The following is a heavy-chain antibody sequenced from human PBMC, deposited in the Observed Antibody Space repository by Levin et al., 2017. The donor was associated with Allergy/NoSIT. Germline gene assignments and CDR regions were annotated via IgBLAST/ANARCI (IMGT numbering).Heavy chain of an antibody. V-gene: IGHV4-39*01. CDR2: IYYSGST. CDR3: ARLGKAAAGEGGIRWFDP. D-gene: IGHD6-13*01. J-gene: IGHJ5*02. CDR1: GGSISSSSYY. Sequence: PSETLSLTCTVSGGSISSSSYYWGWIRQPPGKGLEWIGSIYYSGSTYYNPSLKSRVTISVDTSKNQFSLKLSSVTAADTAVYYCARLGKAAAGEGGIRWFDPWGQGTLVTVSS.